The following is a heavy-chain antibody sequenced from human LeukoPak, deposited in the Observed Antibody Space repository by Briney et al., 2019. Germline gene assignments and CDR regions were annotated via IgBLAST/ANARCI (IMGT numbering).Heavy chain of an antibody. CDR3: ARGLNYDFWSGPFYYYYGMDV. CDR1: GLTFSSHW. J-gene: IGHJ6*02. D-gene: IGHD3-3*01. V-gene: IGHV3-74*01. CDR2: INSDGRST. Sequence: GGSLRLSCAASGLTFSSHWMHWVRQAPGKGLVWVSRINSDGRSTSYADSVKGRFTISRDNAKNTLYLQMNSLRAEDTAVYYCARGLNYDFWSGPFYYYYGMDVWGQGTTVTVSS.